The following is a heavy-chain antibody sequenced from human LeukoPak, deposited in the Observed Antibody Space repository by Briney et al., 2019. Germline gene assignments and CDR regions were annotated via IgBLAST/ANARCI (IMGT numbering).Heavy chain of an antibody. D-gene: IGHD3-10*01. CDR3: GGGPGARGGGAFDI. V-gene: IGHV3-21*01. J-gene: IGHJ3*02. CDR2: ISSSSSYI. Sequence: GGSLRLSCAASGFTFSSYSMNWVRQAPGKGLEWVSSISSSSSYIYYADSVKGRFTISRDNAKNSLYLQMNSLRAEDTAAYYCGGGPGARGGGAFDIWGQGTMVTVSS. CDR1: GFTFSSYS.